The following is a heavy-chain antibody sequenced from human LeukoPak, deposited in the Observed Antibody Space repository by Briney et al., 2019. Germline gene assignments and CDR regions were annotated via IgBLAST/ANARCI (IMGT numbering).Heavy chain of an antibody. CDR2: IKSKTDGGTT. CDR1: GFTFSNAW. D-gene: IGHD4-11*01. V-gene: IGHV3-15*01. Sequence: GGSLRLSCAASGFTFSNAWMTWVRQAPGKGLEWVGRIKSKTDGGTTDYAAPVKGRFTVSRDDSKNTLYLQMNSLKTEHRALYYCTTYTRGGMDVWGQGTTVTVSS. CDR3: TTYTRGGMDV. J-gene: IGHJ6*02.